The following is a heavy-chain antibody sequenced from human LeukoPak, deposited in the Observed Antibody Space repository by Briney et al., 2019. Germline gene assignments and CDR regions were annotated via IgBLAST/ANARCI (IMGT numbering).Heavy chain of an antibody. CDR2: INPNSGGT. CDR1: GYTFTGYY. D-gene: IGHD3-22*01. Sequence: VASVKVSCKASGYTFTGYYMHWVRQAPGQGLEWMGWINPNSGGTNYAQKFQGRVTMTRNTSISTAYMELSSLRSEDTAVYYCARGYYDSSGSSTFLDYWGQGTLVTVSS. CDR3: ARGYYDSSGSSTFLDY. V-gene: IGHV1-2*02. J-gene: IGHJ4*02.